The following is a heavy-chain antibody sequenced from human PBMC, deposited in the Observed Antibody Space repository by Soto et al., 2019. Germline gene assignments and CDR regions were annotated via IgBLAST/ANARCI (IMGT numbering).Heavy chain of an antibody. Sequence: QVHLVQSGAEVKKPGSSVKVSCKASGATFSRDTFSWVRQAPGQGLEWVGRITPVLGVEIYAQRFQGRVTITADTSATTVFMELSSQTSAVTAMYFCARDQTGIDYWGQGTLVTVSS. V-gene: IGHV1-69*08. CDR2: ITPVLGVE. CDR1: GATFSRDT. CDR3: ARDQTGIDY. J-gene: IGHJ4*02.